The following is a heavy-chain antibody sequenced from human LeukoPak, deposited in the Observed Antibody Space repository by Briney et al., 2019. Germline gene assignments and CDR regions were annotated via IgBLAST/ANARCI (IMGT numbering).Heavy chain of an antibody. J-gene: IGHJ4*02. Sequence: SETLSLTCTVSGRSISNYFWSWIPQPPGKGLEWIGYLYYSGSTNYNPSLKSRVTISIDTSKNQFSLKLSSVTAADTAVYYCAGYYYGSGSFDYWGQGTLVTVSS. V-gene: IGHV4-59*01. CDR3: AGYYYGSGSFDY. D-gene: IGHD3-10*01. CDR1: GRSISNYF. CDR2: LYYSGST.